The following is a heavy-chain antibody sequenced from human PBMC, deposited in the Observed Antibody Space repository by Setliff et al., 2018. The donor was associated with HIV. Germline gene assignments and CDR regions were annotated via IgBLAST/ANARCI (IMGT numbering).Heavy chain of an antibody. CDR1: GFIFSSYG. CDR2: IRYDGSNK. J-gene: IGHJ4*02. Sequence: GGSLRLSCAASGFIFSSYGMHWVRQAPGKGPGWVAFIRYDGSNKYYADSVKGRFTISRDNSKNTLYLQMNSLRAEDTAVYYCATIVESSGYHGGNYFDFWGRGTLVTVSS. V-gene: IGHV3-30*02. CDR3: ATIVESSGYHGGNYFDF. D-gene: IGHD3-22*01.